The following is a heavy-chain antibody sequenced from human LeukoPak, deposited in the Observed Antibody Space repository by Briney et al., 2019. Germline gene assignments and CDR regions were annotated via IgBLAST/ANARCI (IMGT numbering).Heavy chain of an antibody. CDR3: ARDLRVAAAIDY. Sequence: GGSLRLSCAASGFTFSSYSMNWVRQAPGKGLEWVSSISSGSSYIYYADSVKGRFTISRDNAKNSLYLQMNSLRAEDTAVYYCARDLRVAAAIDYWGQGTLVTVSS. D-gene: IGHD2-2*01. J-gene: IGHJ4*02. V-gene: IGHV3-21*01. CDR1: GFTFSSYS. CDR2: ISSGSSYI.